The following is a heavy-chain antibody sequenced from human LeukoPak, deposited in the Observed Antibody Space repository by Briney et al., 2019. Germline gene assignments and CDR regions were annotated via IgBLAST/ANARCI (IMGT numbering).Heavy chain of an antibody. CDR2: IYYSGST. CDR1: GGSISSYY. J-gene: IGHJ6*02. V-gene: IGHV4-59*01. D-gene: IGHD3-10*01. Sequence: ASETLSLTCTVCGGSISSYYWSWIRQPPGKGLEWIGYIYYSGSTNYNPSLKSRVTISVDTSKNQFSLKLSSVTAADTAVYYCARDMGYYGMDVWGQGTTVTVSS. CDR3: ARDMGYYGMDV.